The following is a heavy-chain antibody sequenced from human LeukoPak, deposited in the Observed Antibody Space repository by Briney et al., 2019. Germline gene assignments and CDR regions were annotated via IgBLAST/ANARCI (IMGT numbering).Heavy chain of an antibody. CDR2: INQDGSAT. V-gene: IGHV3-7*01. J-gene: IGHJ4*02. CDR3: AKDRGYDILTGYYPFDY. Sequence: GGSLRLSCAASGFTFSSYWLSWVRQAPGKGLEWVANINQDGSATYYADSVKGRFTISRDNSKNTLYLQMNSLRAEDTAVYYCAKDRGYDILTGYYPFDYWGQGTLVTVSS. D-gene: IGHD3-9*01. CDR1: GFTFSSYW.